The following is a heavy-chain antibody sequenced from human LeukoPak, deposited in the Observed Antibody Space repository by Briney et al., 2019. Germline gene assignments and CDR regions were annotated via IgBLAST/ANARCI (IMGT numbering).Heavy chain of an antibody. CDR1: SGSISSSSYY. V-gene: IGHV4-39*01. Sequence: PSETLSLTCTVSSGSISSSSYYWGWIRQPPGKGLEWIGSIYYSGSTYYNPSLKSRVTISVDTSKNQFSLKLSSVTAADTAVYYCARRKPSYYFDYWGQGTLVTVSS. J-gene: IGHJ4*02. CDR2: IYYSGST. CDR3: ARRKPSYYFDY.